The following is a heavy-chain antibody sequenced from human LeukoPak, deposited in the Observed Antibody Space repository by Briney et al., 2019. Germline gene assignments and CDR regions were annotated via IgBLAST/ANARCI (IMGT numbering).Heavy chain of an antibody. V-gene: IGHV1-18*01. Sequence: ASVKVSCKASGYTFTSYGISWVRQAPGQGLEWMGWISAYNGNTNYAQKLQGRVTMTTDTSTSTAYMELRSLRSDDTAVYYCARDGSGYYDYYYGMDVWGQGTTVTVSS. CDR3: ARDGSGYYDYYYGMDV. J-gene: IGHJ6*02. D-gene: IGHD3-3*01. CDR1: GYTFTSYG. CDR2: ISAYNGNT.